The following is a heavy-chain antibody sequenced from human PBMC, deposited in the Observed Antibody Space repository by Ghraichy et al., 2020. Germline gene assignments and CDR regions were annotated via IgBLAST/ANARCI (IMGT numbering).Heavy chain of an antibody. V-gene: IGHV3-23*01. CDR3: AKDLLIYRQLSTDAFDV. J-gene: IGHJ3*01. CDR2: VGGSGINT. CDR1: GFTFNNYV. D-gene: IGHD1-1*01. Sequence: GGSLRLSCAGSGFTFNNYVMSWVRQAPGEGLEWVSSVGGSGINTYYADLAKCRFTISRDNSKNTLYLHMNSLKTEDTAVYYCAKDLLIYRQLSTDAFDVWGLGTVVIVSS.